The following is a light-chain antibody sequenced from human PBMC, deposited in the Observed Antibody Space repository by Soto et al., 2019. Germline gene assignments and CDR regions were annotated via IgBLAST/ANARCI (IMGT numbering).Light chain of an antibody. CDR3: AAWDDSLSVVV. CDR2: RNN. V-gene: IGLV1-47*01. J-gene: IGLJ2*01. CDR1: TSNIGSSY. Sequence: QSVLTQPPSASGTPGQRVTLSCSGSTSNIGSSYVYWYQHLPGTPPKLLIYRNNQRPSGVPDRFSASKSGTSVSLAISGLRSEDDADYYCAAWDDSLSVVVFGGGTKLTVL.